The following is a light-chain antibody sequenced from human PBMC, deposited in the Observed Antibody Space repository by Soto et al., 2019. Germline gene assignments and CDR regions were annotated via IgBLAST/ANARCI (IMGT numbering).Light chain of an antibody. CDR1: QSVGSY. CDR2: DAS. CDR3: QQRSNWPPIFT. J-gene: IGKJ3*01. Sequence: EIVLTQSPATLSLSPGERATLSCGASQSVGSYLAWYQQKPGQAPRLLIYDASRRATGIPARFSGSGSGTDFTLTISSLEPEDLAVYYCQQRSNWPPIFTFGPGTKVDIK. V-gene: IGKV3-11*01.